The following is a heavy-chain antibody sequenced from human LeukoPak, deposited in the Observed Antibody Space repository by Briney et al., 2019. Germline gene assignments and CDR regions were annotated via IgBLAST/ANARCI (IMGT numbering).Heavy chain of an antibody. CDR1: GDSVSSNSAA. Sequence: SQTLSLTCAISGDSVSSNSAAWNWIRQSPSRGLEWLGRTYYRSKWYNDYAVSVKSRITINPGTSKNQFSLQLNSVTPEDTAVYYCARDVGLVTTNYYYYGMDVWGQGTTVTVSS. D-gene: IGHD3-9*01. CDR3: ARDVGLVTTNYYYYGMDV. J-gene: IGHJ6*02. CDR2: TYYRSKWYN. V-gene: IGHV6-1*01.